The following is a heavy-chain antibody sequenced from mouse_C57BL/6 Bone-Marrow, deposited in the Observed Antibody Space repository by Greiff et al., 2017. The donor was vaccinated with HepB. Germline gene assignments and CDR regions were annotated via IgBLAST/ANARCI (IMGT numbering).Heavy chain of an antibody. J-gene: IGHJ2*01. D-gene: IGHD1-1*01. V-gene: IGHV1-26*01. CDR1: GYTFTDYY. Sequence: EVQLQQSGPELVKPGASVKISCKASGYTFTDYYMNWVKQSHGQSLEWIGDINPNNGGTSYNEKFKGKATLTVDKSSSTAYMELRSLTSEDSAVYYCARDTTVVADYWGQGTTLTVSS. CDR3: ARDTTVVADY. CDR2: INPNNGGT.